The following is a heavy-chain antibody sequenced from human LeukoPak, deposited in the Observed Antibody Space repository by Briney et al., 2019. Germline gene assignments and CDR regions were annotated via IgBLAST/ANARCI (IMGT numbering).Heavy chain of an antibody. CDR2: IYHSGST. CDR1: GSSISSGYY. Sequence: SETLSLTCAVSGSSISSGYYWGWVRQPPGTGLEWIGTIYHSGSTYYNPSLKSRVTISVDTSKNQFSLKLTSVTAADTAVYYCARVRGYCSSTICYRYYFDYWGQGTLVTVSS. J-gene: IGHJ4*02. CDR3: ARVRGYCSSTICYRYYFDY. D-gene: IGHD2-2*01. V-gene: IGHV4-38-2*01.